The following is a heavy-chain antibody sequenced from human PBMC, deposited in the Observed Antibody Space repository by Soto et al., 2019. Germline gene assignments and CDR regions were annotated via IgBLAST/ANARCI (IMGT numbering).Heavy chain of an antibody. V-gene: IGHV3-23*01. CDR2: VTNTGGIT. D-gene: IGHD2-15*01. CDR3: AKIYRSCTYTNCYSRSPPDS. J-gene: IGHJ5*01. Sequence: EVQLLQSGGGLVQPGGSLRLSCVASGFTFTSYAMTWVRQLPGKGLEWVSSVTNTGGITHYANSVKGRFTISRDNSKNTRYLQMNSLRAEDTAMYYCAKIYRSCTYTNCYSRSPPDSWGQGTLVTVSA. CDR1: GFTFTSYA.